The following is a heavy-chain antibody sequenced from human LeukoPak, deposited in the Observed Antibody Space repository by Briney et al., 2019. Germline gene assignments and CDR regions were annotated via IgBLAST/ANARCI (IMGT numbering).Heavy chain of an antibody. CDR2: INPSGGST. CDR3: ARGQVYGSGSYYNTPFRY. J-gene: IGHJ4*02. V-gene: IGHV1-46*01. D-gene: IGHD3-10*01. CDR1: VYTFTSYY. Sequence: ASVKVSCKASVYTFTSYYMHWVRQAPGQGLEWMGIINPSGGSTSYAQKFQGRVTMTRDTSTSTVYMELSSLRSEDTAVYYCARGQVYGSGSYYNTPFRYWGQGTLVTVSS.